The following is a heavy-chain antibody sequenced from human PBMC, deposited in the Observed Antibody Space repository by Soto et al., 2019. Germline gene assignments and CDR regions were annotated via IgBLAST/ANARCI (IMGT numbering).Heavy chain of an antibody. Sequence: ASVKVSCKASGFSFTGYYIRWLRQAPGQGLEWMGWINAHSGGTEYALKFQGRVTLTRDTSIATAYLTLTSLTSDETXLXXXAKDLTXXXXXWLDPXGQGTQV. CDR1: GFSFTGYY. V-gene: IGHV1-2*02. CDR3: AKDLTXXXXXWLDP. CDR2: INAHSGGT. J-gene: IGHJ5*02.